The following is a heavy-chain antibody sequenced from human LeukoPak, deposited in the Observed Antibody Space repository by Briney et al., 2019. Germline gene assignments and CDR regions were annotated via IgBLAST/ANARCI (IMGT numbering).Heavy chain of an antibody. Sequence: SETLSLTCAVYGGSFSGYYWSWIRQPPGKGLEWIGEINHSGSTNYNPSLKSRATISVDTSKNQFSLKMSSVTAADTAVYYCARSSGAGTFSYWGQGTLVTVSS. D-gene: IGHD6-25*01. CDR2: INHSGST. CDR1: GGSFSGYY. V-gene: IGHV4-34*01. J-gene: IGHJ4*02. CDR3: ARSSGAGTFSY.